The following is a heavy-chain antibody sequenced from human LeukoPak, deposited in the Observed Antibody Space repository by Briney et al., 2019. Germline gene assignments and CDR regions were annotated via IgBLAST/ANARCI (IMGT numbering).Heavy chain of an antibody. D-gene: IGHD6-19*01. CDR1: GFTFSSYS. V-gene: IGHV3-21*01. CDR3: ARDSTGPYSSGWYLNYFDY. CDR2: ISSSSSYI. Sequence: GGSLRLSCAASGFTFSSYSMNWVRQAPGKGLEWVSSISSSSSYIYYADSVKGRFTISRDNAKNSLYLQMNSLRAKDTAVYYCARDSTGPYSSGWYLNYFDYWGQGTLVTVSS. J-gene: IGHJ4*02.